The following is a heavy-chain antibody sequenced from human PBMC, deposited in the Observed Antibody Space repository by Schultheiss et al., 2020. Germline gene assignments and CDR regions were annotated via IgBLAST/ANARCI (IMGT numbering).Heavy chain of an antibody. Sequence: SETLSLTCTVSGGSISSSSYYWSWIRQPPGKGLEWIGSIYYSGSTNYNPSLKSRVTISVDTSKNQFSLKLSSVTAADTAVYYCASYRYYGDFLFDYWGQGTLVTVSS. D-gene: IGHD4-17*01. J-gene: IGHJ4*02. CDR2: IYYSGST. CDR1: GGSISSSSYY. V-gene: IGHV4-39*07. CDR3: ASYRYYGDFLFDY.